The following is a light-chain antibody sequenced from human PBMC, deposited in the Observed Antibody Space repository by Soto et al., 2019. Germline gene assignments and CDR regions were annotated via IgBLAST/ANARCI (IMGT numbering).Light chain of an antibody. Sequence: QSALTQPASVSGSPGQSITISCTATSSDVGDYNYVSWYQHHPGKAPKLMFYHVINRPSGVSNRFSGSKSGNTASLTISGLQAEDEADYYCTSSTPRSTLVFGGGTKLTVL. J-gene: IGLJ2*01. CDR1: SSDVGDYNY. CDR2: HVI. CDR3: TSSTPRSTLV. V-gene: IGLV2-14*03.